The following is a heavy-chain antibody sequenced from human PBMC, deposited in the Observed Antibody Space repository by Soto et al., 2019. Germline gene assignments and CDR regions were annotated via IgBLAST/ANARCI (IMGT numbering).Heavy chain of an antibody. CDR1: GYTFTGYY. CDR2: INPNSGGT. J-gene: IGHJ2*01. Sequence: QVQLVQSGAEVKKPGASVKVSCKASGYTFTGYYMHWVRKAPGQGLEWMGWINPNSGGTSYAQKFQGWVTMTRVTSSITAYMELSRLRSDDTAVYYCARQFGGLAAACTTVYWYFDLWGRGTLVTVSS. D-gene: IGHD6-13*01. CDR3: ARQFGGLAAACTTVYWYFDL. V-gene: IGHV1-2*04.